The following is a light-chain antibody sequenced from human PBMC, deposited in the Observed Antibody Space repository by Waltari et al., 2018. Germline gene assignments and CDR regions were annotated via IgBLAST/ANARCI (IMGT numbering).Light chain of an antibody. CDR1: ASNIGGNL. CDR3: ASWDDSLNGHWV. J-gene: IGLJ3*02. CDR2: RSD. Sequence: QSVLTQSPSASGTPGQSVTISCSGGASNIGGNLVNWYQQLPGKAPKLLIYRSDLRPSGVPDRFSCSKSGTSASLAISGLQSEDEADYFCASWDDSLNGHWVFGGGTKVTVL. V-gene: IGLV1-44*01.